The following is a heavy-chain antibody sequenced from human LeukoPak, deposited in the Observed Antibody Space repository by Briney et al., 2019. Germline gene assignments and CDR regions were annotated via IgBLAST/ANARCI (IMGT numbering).Heavy chain of an antibody. CDR1: GYNFIGYY. V-gene: IGHV1-2*02. Sequence: ASVKVSCKAFGYNFIGYYIYWVRQAPGQGLEWMGWINPNSGDTSYAQKFHNRVTMTRDTPIRTAYMELSGLRFDDTAVYYCARAKGRGPLFDYWGQGTLVPVSS. D-gene: IGHD3-10*01. CDR2: INPNSGDT. CDR3: ARAKGRGPLFDY. J-gene: IGHJ4*02.